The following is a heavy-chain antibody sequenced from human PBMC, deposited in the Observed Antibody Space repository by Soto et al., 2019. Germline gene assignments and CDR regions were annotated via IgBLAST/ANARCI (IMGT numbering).Heavy chain of an antibody. Sequence: GASVKVSCKASGYTCTSYDINWVRRAPGQGLEWMGWMNPKSGKTGYAQKFQGRITMTRNTSISTAYMDLSSLRSEDTAVYYCARPITIFGVVNMYFDYWGQGIEVTVSS. V-gene: IGHV1-8*01. CDR3: ARPITIFGVVNMYFDY. D-gene: IGHD3-3*01. CDR2: MNPKSGKT. CDR1: GYTCTSYD. J-gene: IGHJ4*02.